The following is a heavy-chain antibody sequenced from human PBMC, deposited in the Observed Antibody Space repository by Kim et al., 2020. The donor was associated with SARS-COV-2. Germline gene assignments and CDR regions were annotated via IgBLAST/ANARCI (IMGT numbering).Heavy chain of an antibody. CDR1: GFTFSSYW. V-gene: IGHV3-74*01. J-gene: IGHJ4*02. Sequence: GGSLRLSCAASGFTFSSYWMHWVRQAPGKGLVWVSRINSDGSSTSYADSVKGRFTISRDNAKNTLYLQMNSLRAEDTAVYYCARGPSYGKLMDYWGQGTLVTVSS. CDR2: INSDGSST. D-gene: IGHD5-18*01. CDR3: ARGPSYGKLMDY.